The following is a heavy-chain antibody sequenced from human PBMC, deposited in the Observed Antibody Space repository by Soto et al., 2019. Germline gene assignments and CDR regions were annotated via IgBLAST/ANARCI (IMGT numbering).Heavy chain of an antibody. CDR3: ASQPIYYYSSGYYLYYFDY. Sequence: SETLSLTCTVSGGSISSSSYYWGWIRQPPGKGLEWIGSIYYSGSTYYNPSLKSRVTISVDTSKNQFSLKPSSVTAADTAVYYCASQPIYYYSSGYYLYYFDYWGQGTLVTVSS. D-gene: IGHD3-22*01. CDR2: IYYSGST. V-gene: IGHV4-39*01. J-gene: IGHJ4*02. CDR1: GGSISSSSYY.